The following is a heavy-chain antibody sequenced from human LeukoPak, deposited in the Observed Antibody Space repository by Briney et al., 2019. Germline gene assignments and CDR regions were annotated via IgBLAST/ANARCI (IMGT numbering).Heavy chain of an antibody. CDR1: GYTCTSYG. CDR3: ARLDYGGNSGYFDY. V-gene: IGHV1-18*01. Sequence: GASVKVSCKASGYTCTSYGISWVRQPPGQGLEWMGWISAYNGNTNYAQKLQGRVTMTTDTSTSTAYMELRSLRSDDTAVYYCARLDYGGNSGYFDYWGQGTLVTVSS. J-gene: IGHJ4*02. CDR2: ISAYNGNT. D-gene: IGHD4-23*01.